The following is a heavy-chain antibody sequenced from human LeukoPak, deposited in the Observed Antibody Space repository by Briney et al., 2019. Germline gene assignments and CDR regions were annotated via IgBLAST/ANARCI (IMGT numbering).Heavy chain of an antibody. CDR2: ISWNSGSI. Sequence: GGSLRLSCAASGFTFDDYAMHWVRQAPGKGLEWVSGISWNSGSIGYADSVKGRFTISRDNAKNSLYLQMNSPRAEDTALYYCAKGFMYTDWGQGTLVTVSS. J-gene: IGHJ4*02. CDR1: GFTFDDYA. D-gene: IGHD5-18*01. CDR3: AKGFMYTD. V-gene: IGHV3-9*01.